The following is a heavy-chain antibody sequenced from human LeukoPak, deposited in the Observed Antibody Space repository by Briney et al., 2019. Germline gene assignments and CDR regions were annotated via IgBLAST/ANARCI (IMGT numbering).Heavy chain of an antibody. D-gene: IGHD3-22*01. J-gene: IGHJ4*02. CDR3: ARSPSGYRFDS. CDR2: ISNSGST. CDR1: GDSMTDYY. Sequence: SETLSLTCTVSGDSMTDYYWNWIRKPPGKGLEWIGYISNSGSTNYHPSLKSRVTISSDTSKTQFTLKLTSVTAADTAVYFCARSPSGYRFDSWGQGTLVTVSS. V-gene: IGHV4-59*01.